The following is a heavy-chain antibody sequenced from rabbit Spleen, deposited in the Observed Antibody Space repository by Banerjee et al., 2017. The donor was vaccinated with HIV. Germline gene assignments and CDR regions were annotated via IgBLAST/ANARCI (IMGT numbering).Heavy chain of an antibody. V-gene: IGHV1S40*01. CDR1: GFDLSIYPY. J-gene: IGHJ4*01. CDR2: ISLGSGDKT. D-gene: IGHD8-1*01. Sequence: QQLVESGGGLVKPGASLTLTCTASGFDLSIYPYMCWVRQAPGKGLEWSACISLGSGDKTYYASWAKGRFTISRTSSTTVTLQVTSLTVADTATYFCARDGTGGSYFALWGPGTLVTVS. CDR3: ARDGTGGSYFAL.